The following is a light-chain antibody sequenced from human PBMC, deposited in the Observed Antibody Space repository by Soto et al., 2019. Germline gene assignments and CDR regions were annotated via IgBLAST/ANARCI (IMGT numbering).Light chain of an antibody. CDR3: QQYNNWPPLT. J-gene: IGKJ4*01. V-gene: IGKV3-20*01. CDR1: QSVSSSY. Sequence: ELVLTQSPGTLSLSPGERATLSCRASQSVSSSYLAWYQQKPGQAPRLLIYGASSRATGIPDRFSGSGSGTEFTLTISSLQSEDFAVYYCQQYNNWPPLTFGGGTKVDIK. CDR2: GAS.